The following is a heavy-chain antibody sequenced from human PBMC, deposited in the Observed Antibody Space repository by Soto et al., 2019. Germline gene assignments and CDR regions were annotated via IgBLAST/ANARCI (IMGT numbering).Heavy chain of an antibody. CDR2: IYYSGST. V-gene: IGHV4-39*01. J-gene: IGHJ5*02. CDR1: GGSISSSSYY. CDR3: ARSEVRGVINWFDP. Sequence: SETLSLTCTVSGGSISSSSYYWGWIRQPPGKGLEWIGSIYYSGSTYYNPSLKSRVTISVDTSKNQFSLKLSSVTAADTAVYYCARSEVRGVINWFDPWGQGTLVTVSS. D-gene: IGHD3-10*01.